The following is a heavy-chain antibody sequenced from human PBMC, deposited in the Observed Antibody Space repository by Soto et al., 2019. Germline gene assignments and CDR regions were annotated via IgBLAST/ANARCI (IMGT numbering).Heavy chain of an antibody. CDR2: IIPAFGTP. D-gene: IGHD3-10*01. CDR3: ARDTREITRVRGVIPYYIYHMDV. V-gene: IGHV1-69*01. J-gene: IGHJ6*02. CDR1: GGTFNNYA. Sequence: QVQLAQSGAEVKKRGPSVKVSCRVSGGTFNNYAISWVRQAPGEGLEWMGGIIPAFGTPKYAQRFQDRVTISADVYAATAYMELTSLRSDDTAVYYCARDTREITRVRGVIPYYIYHMDVWGPGTTVAVSS.